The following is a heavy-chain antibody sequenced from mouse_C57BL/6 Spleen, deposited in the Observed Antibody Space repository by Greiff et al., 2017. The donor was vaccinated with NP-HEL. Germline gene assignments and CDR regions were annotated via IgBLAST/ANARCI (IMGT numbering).Heavy chain of an antibody. D-gene: IGHD2-5*01. J-gene: IGHJ4*01. V-gene: IGHV1-54*01. CDR1: GYAFTNYL. CDR3: ARSYSNYYYAMDY. CDR2: INPGSGGT. Sequence: QVQLQQSGAELVRPGTSVKVSCKASGYAFTNYLIEWVKQRPGQGLEWIGVINPGSGGTNYNEKFKGKATLTADKSSSTAYMQLSSLTYEDSAVYFCARSYSNYYYAMDYWGQGTSVTVSS.